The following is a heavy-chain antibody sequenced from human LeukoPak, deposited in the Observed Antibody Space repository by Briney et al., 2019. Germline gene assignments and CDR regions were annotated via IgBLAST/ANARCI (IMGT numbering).Heavy chain of an antibody. Sequence: ASVKVSCKASGYTFTGYYMHWVRQAPGQGLEWMGWINPNSGGTNYAQKFQGRVTMTRDTSISTAYMELSRLRSDDTAVYYCARAYWDLPYFDYWGQGTRFIVSS. J-gene: IGHJ4*02. CDR1: GYTFTGYY. CDR2: INPNSGGT. D-gene: IGHD2-8*02. V-gene: IGHV1-2*02. CDR3: ARAYWDLPYFDY.